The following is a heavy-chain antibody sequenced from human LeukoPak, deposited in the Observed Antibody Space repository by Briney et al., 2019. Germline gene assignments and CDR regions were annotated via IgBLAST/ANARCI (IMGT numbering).Heavy chain of an antibody. V-gene: IGHV3-23*01. J-gene: IGHJ3*02. CDR3: ATRQYCSGGSCSDILYWPYGSDI. Sequence: PGGSLRLSCAASGFTFSSYAMSWVRQAPGKGLEWVSAISGSGGSTYYADSVKGRFTISRDNSKNTLYLQMNSLRAEDTAVYYCATRQYCSGGSCSDILYWPYGSDIWGQGTMVTVSS. D-gene: IGHD2-15*01. CDR1: GFTFSSYA. CDR2: ISGSGGST.